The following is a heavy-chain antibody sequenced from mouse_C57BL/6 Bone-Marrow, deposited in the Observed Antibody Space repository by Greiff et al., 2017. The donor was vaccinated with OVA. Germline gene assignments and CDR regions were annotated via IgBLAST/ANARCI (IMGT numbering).Heavy chain of an antibody. CDR2: IYPRSGNT. CDR3: ARSLDGYYGYFDY. CDR1: GYTFTSYG. Sequence: VQLQQSGAELARPGASVKLSCKASGYTFTSYGISWVKQRTGQGLEWIGEIYPRSGNTYYNEKFQGKATLTADKSSSTAYMELRSLTSEDSAVYFCARSLDGYYGYFDYWGQGTTLTVSS. J-gene: IGHJ2*01. D-gene: IGHD2-3*01. V-gene: IGHV1-81*01.